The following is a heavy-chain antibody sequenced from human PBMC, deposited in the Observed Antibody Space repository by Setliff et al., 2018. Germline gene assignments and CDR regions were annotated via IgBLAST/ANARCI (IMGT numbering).Heavy chain of an antibody. Sequence: PSETLSLTCNVSGGSISSRTYYWSWIRQPPGKGLEWIGYVYYSGIANYSPSLKSRLTISVDTSKNQFSLKLRSVTAADTAVYYCARGGTFRYFDYWGQGTPVTVSS. D-gene: IGHD5-12*01. CDR1: GGSISSRTYY. CDR3: ARGGTFRYFDY. CDR2: VYYSGIA. V-gene: IGHV4-61*01. J-gene: IGHJ4*02.